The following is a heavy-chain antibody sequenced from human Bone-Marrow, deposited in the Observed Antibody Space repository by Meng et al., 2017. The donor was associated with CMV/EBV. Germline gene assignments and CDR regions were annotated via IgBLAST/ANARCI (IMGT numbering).Heavy chain of an antibody. CDR1: GFTFSTSW. J-gene: IGHJ3*02. Sequence: GESLKISCAASGFTFSTSWMHWVRQAPGKGLEWVSRLDYNGGFTSYATSVKGRFTISRDNAKNTLYLQMNSLTAEDTAIYYCARDPHGDSGSAHEAFDIWGQGTLVTVSS. V-gene: IGHV3-74*01. D-gene: IGHD3-10*01. CDR3: ARDPHGDSGSAHEAFDI. CDR2: LDYNGGFT.